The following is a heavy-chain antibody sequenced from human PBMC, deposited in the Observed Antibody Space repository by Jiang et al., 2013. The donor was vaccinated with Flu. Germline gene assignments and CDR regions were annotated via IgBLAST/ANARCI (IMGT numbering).Heavy chain of an antibody. CDR2: IYYSGST. CDR1: GGSISSGDYY. Sequence: TLSLTCTVSGGSISSGDYYWSWIRQPPRKGLEWIGYIYYSGSTYYNPSLKSRVTISVDTSKNQFSLKLSSVTAADTAVYYCARNSEQLVGTADYWGQGTLVTVSS. D-gene: IGHD6-6*01. V-gene: IGHV4-30-4*01. J-gene: IGHJ4*02. CDR3: ARNSEQLVGTADY.